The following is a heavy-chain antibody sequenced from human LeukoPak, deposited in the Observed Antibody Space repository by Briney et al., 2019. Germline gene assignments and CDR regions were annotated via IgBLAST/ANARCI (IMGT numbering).Heavy chain of an antibody. CDR2: IYYSGST. Sequence: SETLSLTCTVSGGSISSYYWSWIRQPPGKGLEWIGYIYYSGSTNYNPSLKSRVTISVDTSKNQFSLKLSSLTAADTAVYYCARLRSGFHHYYYMDVWGKGTTVTVS. CDR1: GGSISSYY. CDR3: ARLRSGFHHYYYMDV. D-gene: IGHD1-14*01. J-gene: IGHJ6*03. V-gene: IGHV4-59*01.